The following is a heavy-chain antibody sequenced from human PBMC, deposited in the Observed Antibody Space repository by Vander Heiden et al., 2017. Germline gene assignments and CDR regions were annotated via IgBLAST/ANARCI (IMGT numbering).Heavy chain of an antibody. Sequence: QVQLVQSGAEVKKPGASVKVSCKASGYTFTSYYLQWVRQAPGQGLEWMGTINPSGGTTRYEQKFQGRVTMTRDTSTSTVYMDLSSLRSEDTAVYYCARDTVLSGHLTFDFWGQGSLVTVSS. CDR1: GYTFTSYY. J-gene: IGHJ4*02. D-gene: IGHD4-4*01. V-gene: IGHV1-46*01. CDR2: INPSGGTT. CDR3: ARDTVLSGHLTFDF.